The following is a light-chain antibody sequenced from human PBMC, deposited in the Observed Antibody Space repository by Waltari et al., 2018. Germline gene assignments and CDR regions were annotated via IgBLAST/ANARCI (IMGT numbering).Light chain of an antibody. CDR3: SSFTSTHTYV. J-gene: IGLJ1*01. CDR2: DVN. Sequence: QSALTQPASVSGSPGQSITISCTGTSSDVGGYNYVACYQKHPGKAPKLIIYDVNNWPSGVSNRFSGSKSGNTASLTISGLQAEDEADYFCSSFTSTHTYVFGSGTKVNVL. CDR1: SSDVGGYNY. V-gene: IGLV2-14*03.